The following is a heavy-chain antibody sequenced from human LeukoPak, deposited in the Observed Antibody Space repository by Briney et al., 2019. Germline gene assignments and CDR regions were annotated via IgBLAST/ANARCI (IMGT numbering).Heavy chain of an antibody. J-gene: IGHJ5*02. CDR2: ISSSSSDI. V-gene: IGHV3-21*04. D-gene: IGHD2-2*01. Sequence: GGSLRLSCAASGFTFSSYTINWVRQAPGKGLEWVSSISSSSSDIYYADSVKGRFTISRDNAKKSLYLQMNSLRAEDTAVYYCAKQYCSSTSCYFRTNWFDPWGQGTLVTVSS. CDR1: GFTFSSYT. CDR3: AKQYCSSTSCYFRTNWFDP.